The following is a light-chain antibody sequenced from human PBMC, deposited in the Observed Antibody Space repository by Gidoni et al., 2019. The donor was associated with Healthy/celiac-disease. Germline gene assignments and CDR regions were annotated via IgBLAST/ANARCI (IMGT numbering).Light chain of an antibody. J-gene: IGLJ2*01. V-gene: IGLV1-40*01. CDR3: QSYNSSLRAV. Sequence: GSWAPGQRVTISCTGSSSNIVAGYDVHWYQQLPGTAPKLLIYGNSNRPSGVPDRFYGSKSGTSASLAITGLQAEDEADYYCQSYNSSLRAVFGGGTKLTVL. CDR1: SSNIVAGYD. CDR2: GNS.